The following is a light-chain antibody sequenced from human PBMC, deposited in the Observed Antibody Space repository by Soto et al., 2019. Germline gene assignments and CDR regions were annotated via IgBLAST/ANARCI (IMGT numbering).Light chain of an antibody. CDR3: QQSYRTPHT. CDR2: AAS. V-gene: IGKV1-39*01. J-gene: IGKJ2*01. Sequence: DIQMTQSPSSLSASVGDRVTITCRASQGVSGYFLWYQQRQGRAPKLLIYAASNLLRGVPSRFSGSASGANCTLTVTRLQPEDFATYYCQQSYRTPHTFGQGTKLETK. CDR1: QGVSGY.